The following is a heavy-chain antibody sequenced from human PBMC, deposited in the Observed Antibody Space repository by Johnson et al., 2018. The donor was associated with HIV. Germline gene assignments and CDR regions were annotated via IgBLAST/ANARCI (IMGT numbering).Heavy chain of an antibody. J-gene: IGHJ3*02. CDR2: TWYDGNNK. CDR1: GFTFSKYG. CDR3: ITGGELLPTNAFDI. D-gene: IGHD1-26*01. V-gene: IGHV3-33*01. Sequence: QVQLVESGGGVVQPGSSLRLSCVASGFTFSKYGMHWVRQAPGKGLEWVAVTWYDGNNKNYADSVKGRFTISRDNSKNTLYLQMNSLRAEDTAVYYCITGGELLPTNAFDIWGQGTMVTVSS.